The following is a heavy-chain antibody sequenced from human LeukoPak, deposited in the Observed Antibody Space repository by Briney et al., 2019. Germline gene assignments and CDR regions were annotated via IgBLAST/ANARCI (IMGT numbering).Heavy chain of an antibody. Sequence: GGSLRLSCAASGFTFSDYYMSWIRQAPGKGLEWVSYITSSSTIYYADSVKGGFTISRDNAKNSLYLQMNSLRAEDTAVYYCARDRSVVAGRYYFDYWGQGTLVTVSS. CDR2: ITSSSTI. V-gene: IGHV3-11*04. CDR1: GFTFSDYY. D-gene: IGHD6-19*01. J-gene: IGHJ4*02. CDR3: ARDRSVVAGRYYFDY.